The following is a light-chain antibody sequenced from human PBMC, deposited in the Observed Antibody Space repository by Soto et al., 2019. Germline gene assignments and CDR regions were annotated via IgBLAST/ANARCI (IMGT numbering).Light chain of an antibody. CDR1: QDVSNF. J-gene: IGKJ1*01. CDR3: QQGNGSPTRT. CDR2: GAY. Sequence: DIQLTQSPSILSASVGDRVTLTCRASQDVSNFLAWYQHEPGKAPNLLIYGAYTLQSGIPSRFSGSGSGTEFTLTITSLEPEDFATYYCQQGNGSPTRTFGQGTQVDIK. V-gene: IGKV1-9*01.